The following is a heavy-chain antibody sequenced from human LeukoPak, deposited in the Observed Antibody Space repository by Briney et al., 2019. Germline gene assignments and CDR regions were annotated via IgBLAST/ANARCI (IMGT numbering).Heavy chain of an antibody. D-gene: IGHD2-8*02. J-gene: IGHJ4*02. CDR2: ISGYSGDT. V-gene: IGHV1-18*04. Sequence: ASVKVSCKASGYTFTGYYMHWVRQAPGQGLEWMGRISGYSGDTIYSQNLQGRVIMTTETTTNTAYMELRSLRSDDTAVYYCAREGPGFDYWGQGTLVTVSS. CDR3: AREGPGFDY. CDR1: GYTFTGYY.